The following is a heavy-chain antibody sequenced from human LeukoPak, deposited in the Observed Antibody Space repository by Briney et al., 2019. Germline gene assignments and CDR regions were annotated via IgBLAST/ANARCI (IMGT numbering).Heavy chain of an antibody. D-gene: IGHD4-17*01. CDR3: ARPDFDYGDYAGY. CDR2: INPNSGGT. V-gene: IGHV1-2*02. Sequence: GASVKVSCKASGYTFTGYYMHWVRQAPGQGLEWMGWINPNSGGTNYAQKFQGRVTMTRDTSISTAYMELSRLRSDDTAVYYCARPDFDYGDYAGYWGQGTLVTVSS. CDR1: GYTFTGYY. J-gene: IGHJ4*02.